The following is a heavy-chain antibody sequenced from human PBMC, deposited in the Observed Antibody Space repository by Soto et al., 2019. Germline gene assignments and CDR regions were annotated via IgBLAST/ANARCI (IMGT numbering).Heavy chain of an antibody. J-gene: IGHJ4*02. V-gene: IGHV5-51*01. CDR1: GYSFTSYW. Sequence: PVESLKISCNGSGYSFTSYWIGWVRQMPGKGLEWMGIIYPGDSDTRYSPSFQGQVTISADKSISTAYLQWSSLKASDTAMYYCARPALRYFDWYDYWGQGTLVTVSS. D-gene: IGHD3-9*01. CDR3: ARPALRYFDWYDY. CDR2: IYPGDSDT.